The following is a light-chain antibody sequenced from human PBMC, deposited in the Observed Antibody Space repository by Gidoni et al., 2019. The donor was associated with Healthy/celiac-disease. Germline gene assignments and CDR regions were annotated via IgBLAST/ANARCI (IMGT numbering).Light chain of an antibody. CDR2: DAS. CDR3: QQYDNLPVFT. J-gene: IGKJ3*01. Sequence: DIQMTQSPSSLSASVGDRVTITCQASQDISNYLNWYQQKPGKAPKLLIYDASNLETGVPSRFSGSGSGTDFTFTISSLQPEDIATYYCQQYDNLPVFTFXPXTNVDIK. V-gene: IGKV1-33*01. CDR1: QDISNY.